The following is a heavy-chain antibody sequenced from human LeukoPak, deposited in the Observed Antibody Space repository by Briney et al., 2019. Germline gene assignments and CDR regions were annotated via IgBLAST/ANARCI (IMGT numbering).Heavy chain of an antibody. V-gene: IGHV3-30*02. CDR2: IRYDGSNK. J-gene: IGHJ4*02. Sequence: GGTLRLSCAASAFTLSSYGMSWVRQAPGKGLEWVAFIRYDGSNKYYADSVKGRFTISRDNSKNTLYLQMNSPRAEDTAVYYCAKPLGYCSSTSCSDYFDYWSQGTLVTVSS. CDR3: AKPLGYCSSTSCSDYFDY. D-gene: IGHD2-2*01. CDR1: AFTLSSYG.